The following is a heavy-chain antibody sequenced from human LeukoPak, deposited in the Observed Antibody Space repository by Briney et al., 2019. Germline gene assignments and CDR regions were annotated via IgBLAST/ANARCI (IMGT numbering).Heavy chain of an antibody. V-gene: IGHV4-38-2*01. J-gene: IGHJ3*01. CDR3: ANSWYYLDSSGLPKSDAFDR. CDR1: GGSISSGAY. D-gene: IGHD3-22*01. CDR2: IYHSGST. Sequence: SETLSLTCAVSGGSISSGAYWGWVRQPPGKGLEWIETIYHSGSTYYNPSLNSRVTISIDTSKNQFSLKLTSVTAADTAVYYCANSWYYLDSSGLPKSDAFDRWGQGTLVTVSS.